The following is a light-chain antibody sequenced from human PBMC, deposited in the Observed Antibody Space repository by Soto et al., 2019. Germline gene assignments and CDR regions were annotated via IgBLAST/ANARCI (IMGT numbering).Light chain of an antibody. CDR3: QKYNSAPLT. J-gene: IGKJ4*01. CDR1: QVIRNY. V-gene: IGKV1-27*01. Sequence: DIQMTQSPSSLAASVGDRVTITCRASQVIRNYLAWYQQKPGKVPKLLIYAASTLQSGAPSRYSGTGSGTDFTLTISSLQPEDVATYYCQKYNSAPLTFGGGTKVDIK. CDR2: AAS.